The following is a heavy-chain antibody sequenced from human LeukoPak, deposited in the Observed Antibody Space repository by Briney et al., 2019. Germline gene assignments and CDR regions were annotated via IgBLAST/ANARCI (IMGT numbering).Heavy chain of an antibody. D-gene: IGHD6-6*01. V-gene: IGHV4-59*08. J-gene: IGHJ3*02. CDR3: ALGSSIDAFDI. Sequence: SETLSLTCTVSGGSISVTNYYWSWIRQPPGKGLEWIGHTSYSGSTNYNPSLKSRVTISLDTSENQFSLKLSSVTAADTAVYYCALGSSIDAFDIWGQGTMVTVSS. CDR2: TSYSGST. CDR1: GGSISVTNYY.